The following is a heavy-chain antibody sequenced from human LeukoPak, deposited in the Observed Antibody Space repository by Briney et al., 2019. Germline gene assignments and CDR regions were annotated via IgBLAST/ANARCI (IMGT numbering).Heavy chain of an antibody. Sequence: SETLSLTCTLSGGSLSSYYWSWIRQPPGKGLEWIGYIYYSGSTNYNPSLKSRVTISVDTSKNQFSLKLSSVTAADTAVYYCARDIHCSGGSCYPNDAFDIWGQGTMVTVSS. V-gene: IGHV4-59*01. CDR3: ARDIHCSGGSCYPNDAFDI. CDR2: IYYSGST. J-gene: IGHJ3*02. D-gene: IGHD2-15*01. CDR1: GGSLSSYY.